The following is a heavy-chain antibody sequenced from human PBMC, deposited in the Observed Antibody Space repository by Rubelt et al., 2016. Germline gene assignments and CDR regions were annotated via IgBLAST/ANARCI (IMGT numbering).Heavy chain of an antibody. J-gene: IGHJ6*02. CDR1: GGTFSRYA. CDR2: IIPIFHTT. D-gene: IGHD3-9*01. CDR3: ASPPYDILTGYDYYYGMDV. Sequence: QVQLVQSGAEVKKPGASVKVSCKASGGTFSRYAVSWVRQAPGQGLEWMGGIIPIFHTTKYAQSFQGRVTIPADEFTSTAHMELSSLRSEDTAVYYCASPPYDILTGYDYYYGMDVWGQGTTVTVSS. V-gene: IGHV1-69*13.